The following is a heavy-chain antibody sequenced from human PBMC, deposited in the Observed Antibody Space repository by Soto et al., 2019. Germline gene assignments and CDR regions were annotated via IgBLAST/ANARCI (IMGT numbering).Heavy chain of an antibody. V-gene: IGHV3-23*01. CDR3: AKDAGAYYDFWSGYYTSLRYYYGMDV. CDR2: ISGSGGST. D-gene: IGHD3-3*01. J-gene: IGHJ6*02. Sequence: PGGSLRLSCAASGFTFSSYAMSWVRQAPGKGLEWGSAISGSGGSTYYADSVKGRFTISRDNSKNTLYLQMNSLRAEDTAVYYCAKDAGAYYDFWSGYYTSLRYYYGMDVWGQGTTVTVSS. CDR1: GFTFSSYA.